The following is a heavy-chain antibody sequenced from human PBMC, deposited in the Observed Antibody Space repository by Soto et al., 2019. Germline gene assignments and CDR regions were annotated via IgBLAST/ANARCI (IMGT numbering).Heavy chain of an antibody. CDR1: GFTFNIFW. Sequence: EVQLVQSGGGLVQPGGSLRLSCGASGFTFNIFWMTWVRQAPGKGLEWVANINQNGNEKYYIDSVRGRFTVSRDNAERSLSLQMDNLRAEDTAMYYCTTDRSGTYLDWGQGNLVTVSS. CDR3: TTDRSGTYLD. J-gene: IGHJ4*02. D-gene: IGHD1-26*01. V-gene: IGHV3-7*01. CDR2: INQNGNEK.